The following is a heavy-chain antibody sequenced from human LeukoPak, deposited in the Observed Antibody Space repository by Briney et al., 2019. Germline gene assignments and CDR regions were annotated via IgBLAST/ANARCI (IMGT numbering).Heavy chain of an antibody. CDR3: ARESGTGGNWFDP. J-gene: IGHJ5*02. Sequence: KSSETLSLTCTVSGGSISSYYWSWIRQPPGKGLEWIGYIYYSGSTNYNPSLKSRVTISVDTSKNQFSLKLSSVTAADTAVYYCARESGTGGNWFDPWGQGTPVTVSS. V-gene: IGHV4-59*01. CDR1: GGSISSYY. CDR2: IYYSGST. D-gene: IGHD1-1*01.